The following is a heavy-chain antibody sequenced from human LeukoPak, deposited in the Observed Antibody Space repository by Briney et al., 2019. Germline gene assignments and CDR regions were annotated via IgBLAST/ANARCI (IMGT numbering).Heavy chain of an antibody. CDR3: ARKSSSYYYYYGMDV. Sequence: SETMSLTCTVSGGSTSSYYWSWIRQPPGKGLEWIGYIYYSGSTNYNPSLKSRVTISVDTSKNQFSLKLSSVTAADTAVYYCARKSSSYYYYYGMDVWGQGTTVTVSS. J-gene: IGHJ6*02. CDR2: IYYSGST. D-gene: IGHD6-6*01. CDR1: GGSTSSYY. V-gene: IGHV4-59*01.